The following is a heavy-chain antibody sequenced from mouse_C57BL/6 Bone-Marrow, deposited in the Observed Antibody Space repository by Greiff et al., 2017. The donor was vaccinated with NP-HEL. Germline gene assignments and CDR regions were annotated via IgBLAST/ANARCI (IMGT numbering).Heavy chain of an antibody. D-gene: IGHD2-4*01. V-gene: IGHV1-81*01. CDR3: ARCDYDEGSRCAMDY. CDR2: IYPRSGNT. Sequence: LVESGAELARPGASVKLSCKASGYTFTSYGISWVKQRTGQGLEWIGEIYPRSGNTYYNEKFKGKATLTADKSSSTAYMELRSLTSEDSAVYFCARCDYDEGSRCAMDYWGQGTSVTVSS. CDR1: GYTFTSYG. J-gene: IGHJ4*01.